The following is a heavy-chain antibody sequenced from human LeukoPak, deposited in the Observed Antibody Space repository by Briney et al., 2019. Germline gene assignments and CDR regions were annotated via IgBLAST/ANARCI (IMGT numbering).Heavy chain of an antibody. D-gene: IGHD1-14*01. J-gene: IGHJ4*02. V-gene: IGHV3-21*01. CDR2: ISSSSTYI. CDR1: GFSFSSYY. CDR3: VRENHGSFDY. Sequence: GGSLRLSCAASGFSFSSYYVNWVRQAPGKGLEWVSCISSSSTYIYYADSVRGRFAITRDNAKNSLYLQMNSLRAEDTAVYYCVRENHGSFDYWGQGSLVTVSS.